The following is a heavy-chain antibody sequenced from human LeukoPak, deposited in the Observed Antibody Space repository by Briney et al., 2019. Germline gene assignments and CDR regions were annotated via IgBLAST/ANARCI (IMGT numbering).Heavy chain of an antibody. CDR3: AREGGFGELTTPFDY. CDR2: IYTSGST. D-gene: IGHD3-10*01. CDR1: GGSISSGSYY. V-gene: IGHV4-61*02. J-gene: IGHJ4*02. Sequence: SQTLSLTCTVSGGSISSGSYYWSWIRQPAGKGLEWIGRIYTSGSTNSNPSLKGRLTVSVDTTKSQFSLKQSSVTAADTGVYYCAREGGFGELTTPFDYWGQGTLVTVSS.